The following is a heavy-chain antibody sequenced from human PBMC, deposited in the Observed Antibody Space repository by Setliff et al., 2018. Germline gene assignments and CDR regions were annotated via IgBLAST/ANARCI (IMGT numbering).Heavy chain of an antibody. CDR1: GGSISSGDYD. CDR2: IYYSGST. CDR3: AIMGGDSSGYYGVDY. V-gene: IGHV4-30-4*08. D-gene: IGHD3-22*01. J-gene: IGHJ4*02. Sequence: PSETLSLTCTVSGGSISSGDYDWSWIRQPPGKGLEWIGYIYYSGSTYYNPSLKSRVTISVDTSKNQFSLKLSSVTAADTAVSYCAIMGGDSSGYYGVDYWGQGTLVTVSS.